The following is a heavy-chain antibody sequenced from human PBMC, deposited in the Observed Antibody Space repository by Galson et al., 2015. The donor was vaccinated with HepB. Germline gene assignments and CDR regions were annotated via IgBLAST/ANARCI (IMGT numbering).Heavy chain of an antibody. CDR1: GFTFSSYS. D-gene: IGHD3-10*01. Sequence: SLRLSCAASGFTFSSYSMNWVRQAPGKGLEWVSYISSSSSTIYYADSVKGRFTISRDNAKNSLYLQMNSLRDEDTAVYYCARDRRFGELLLSGGDYWGQGTLVTVSS. CDR3: ARDRRFGELLLSGGDY. CDR2: ISSSSSTI. V-gene: IGHV3-48*02. J-gene: IGHJ4*02.